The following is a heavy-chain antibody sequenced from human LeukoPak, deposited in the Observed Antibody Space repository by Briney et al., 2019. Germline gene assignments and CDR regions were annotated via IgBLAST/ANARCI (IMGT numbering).Heavy chain of an antibody. V-gene: IGHV3-15*01. CDR1: GFTFSNAW. CDR3: TTSIAAAGSLDY. Sequence: GGSLRLSCAASGFTFSNAWRSWVRQAPGKGLEWVGRIKSKTDGGTTDYAAPVKGRFTISRDDSKNTLYLQMNSLKTEDTAVYYCTTSIAAAGSLDYWGQGTLVTVSS. CDR2: IKSKTDGGTT. J-gene: IGHJ4*02. D-gene: IGHD6-13*01.